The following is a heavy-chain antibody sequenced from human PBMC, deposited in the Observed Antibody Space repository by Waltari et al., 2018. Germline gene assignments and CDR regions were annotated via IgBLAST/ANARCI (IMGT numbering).Heavy chain of an antibody. CDR1: GGSISSSSYY. CDR2: IYYSGST. J-gene: IGHJ4*02. D-gene: IGHD5-12*01. CDR3: ASRRWLDFDY. Sequence: QLQLQESGPGLVKPSEPLSLTCTVSGGSISSSSYYWGWIRQPPGKGLEWIGSIYYSGSTYYNPSLKSRVTISVDTSKNQFSLKLSSVTAADTAVYYCASRRWLDFDYWGQGTLVTVSS. V-gene: IGHV4-39*07.